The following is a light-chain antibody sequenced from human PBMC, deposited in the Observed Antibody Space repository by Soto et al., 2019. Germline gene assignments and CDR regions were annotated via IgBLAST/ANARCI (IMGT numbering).Light chain of an antibody. J-gene: IGKJ1*01. CDR2: KAS. V-gene: IGKV1-5*03. CDR1: QSISNY. Sequence: DIQMTQSPSSLSASVGDGVTITCRASQSISNYLNWYQLKPGKAPKLLIYKASSLESGVPSRFSGSGSGTEFTLTISSLQPDDFATYFCQQYNSYWTFGQGTKVEIK. CDR3: QQYNSYWT.